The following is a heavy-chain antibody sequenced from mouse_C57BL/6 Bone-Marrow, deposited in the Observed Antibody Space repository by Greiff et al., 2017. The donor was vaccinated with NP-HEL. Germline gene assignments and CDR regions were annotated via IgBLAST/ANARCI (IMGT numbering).Heavy chain of an antibody. J-gene: IGHJ4*01. Sequence: EVQLQESGPGLVKPSQSLSLTCSVTGYSITSGYYWNWIRQFPGNKLEWMGYISYDGSNNYNPSLKNRISITRDTSKNQFFLKLNSVTTEDTATYYCAREGGSSGRDYWGQGTSVTVSS. V-gene: IGHV3-6*01. CDR2: ISYDGSN. CDR1: GYSITSGYY. D-gene: IGHD3-2*02. CDR3: AREGGSSGRDY.